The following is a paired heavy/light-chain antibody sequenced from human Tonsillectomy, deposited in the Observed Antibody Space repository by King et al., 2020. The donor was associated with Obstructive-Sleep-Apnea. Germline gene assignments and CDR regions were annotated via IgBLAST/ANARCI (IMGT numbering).Heavy chain of an antibody. J-gene: IGHJ4*02. V-gene: IGHV3-30*04. D-gene: IGHD3-22*01. CDR1: GFTFRSKV. Sequence: QVQLVESGGGVVQPGRSLRLSCEASGFTFRSKVMHWVRQAPGKGLEWVAAISYDGSNKYYADSVKGRFTISRDNSKNTLYLQMNTLRPEDTAIYYCAGESSSGYYHPRGYFEYWGQGTLATVSS. CDR2: ISYDGSNK. CDR3: AGESSSGYYHPRGYFEY.
Light chain of an antibody. CDR1: TSNIGAGYD. Sequence: QSVLTQPPSVSGAPGQRVTISCIGSTSNIGAGYDVHWYQQLPGTAPKLLIYDNTNRPSGVPARFSGSKSGTSASLAITGLQAEDEADYYCQSYDSGLSGSRVFGGGTKLTVL. CDR3: QSYDSGLSGSRV. J-gene: IGLJ3*02. CDR2: DNT. V-gene: IGLV1-40*01.